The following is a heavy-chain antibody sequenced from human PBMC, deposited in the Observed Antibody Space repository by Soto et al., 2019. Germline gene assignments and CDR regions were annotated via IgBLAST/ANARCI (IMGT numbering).Heavy chain of an antibody. CDR3: ARAPMVLTRSYFDS. Sequence: SETLSLTCTVSDGSISNFYWSWIRQPPGKGLEWIGYTSSSGNTNYNPSLKSRVSISVDTSKNQFSLNLTSVTAADTGVYYCARAPMVLTRSYFDSWGQGTPVTVSS. CDR2: TSSSGNT. D-gene: IGHD3-22*01. J-gene: IGHJ4*02. V-gene: IGHV4-59*01. CDR1: DGSISNFY.